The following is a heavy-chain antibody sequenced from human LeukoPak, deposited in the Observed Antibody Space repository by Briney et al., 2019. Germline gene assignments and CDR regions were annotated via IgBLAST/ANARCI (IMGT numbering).Heavy chain of an antibody. J-gene: IGHJ5*02. D-gene: IGHD2-2*02. CDR1: GGSFSGYY. Sequence: SETLSLTCAVYGGSFSGYYWSWIRQPPGKGLEWIGEINHSGSTNYNPSLKSRVTISVDTSKNQFSLKLSSVTAADTAVYYCARRGYCSSTSCYTSPTYRRRNWFDPWGQGTLVTVSS. CDR3: ARRGYCSSTSCYTSPTYRRRNWFDP. CDR2: INHSGST. V-gene: IGHV4-34*01.